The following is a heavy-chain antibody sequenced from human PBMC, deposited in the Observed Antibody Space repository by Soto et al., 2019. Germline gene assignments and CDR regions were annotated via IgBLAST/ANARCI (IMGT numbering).Heavy chain of an antibody. Sequence: PGGSLRLSCAASGFTFSSYAMSWVRQAPGKGLEWVSAISGSGGSTYYADSVKGRFTISRDNSKNTLYLQMNSLRAEDTAVYYCAKARRPLYSTHLNFDYWGQGTLVTVSS. J-gene: IGHJ4*02. CDR2: ISGSGGST. CDR3: AKARRPLYSTHLNFDY. D-gene: IGHD6-13*01. V-gene: IGHV3-23*01. CDR1: GFTFSSYA.